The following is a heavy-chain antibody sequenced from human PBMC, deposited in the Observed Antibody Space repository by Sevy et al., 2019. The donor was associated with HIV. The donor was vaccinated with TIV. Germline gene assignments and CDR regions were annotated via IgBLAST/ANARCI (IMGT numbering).Heavy chain of an antibody. CDR1: GGSISSLNYY. D-gene: IGHD1-26*01. Sequence: SETLSLTCTVSGGSISSLNYYWTWIRQHPGKGLEWIGYISYSGRTNYNPSLKSRLTISLDTSKNQFSLRLSSGTAADTALFYCARANAYLTSDAFDLWGQGTMVTVSS. CDR2: ISYSGRT. CDR3: ARANAYLTSDAFDL. V-gene: IGHV4-31*03. J-gene: IGHJ3*01.